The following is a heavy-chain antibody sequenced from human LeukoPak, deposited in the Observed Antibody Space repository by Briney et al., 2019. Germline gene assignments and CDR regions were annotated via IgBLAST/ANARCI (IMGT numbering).Heavy chain of an antibody. CDR3: ARDSSSFYYGLDV. CDR1: GFTFGDYA. V-gene: IGHV3-53*01. J-gene: IGHJ6*02. D-gene: IGHD3-3*02. Sequence: GGSLRLSCTASGFTFGDYAMSWVRQAPGKGLEWVSGLYSGGSTDYADSVKGRFTISRDSSKNTLHLQMNSLRAEDTAVYYCARDSSSFYYGLDVWGQGTTVTVSS. CDR2: LYSGGST.